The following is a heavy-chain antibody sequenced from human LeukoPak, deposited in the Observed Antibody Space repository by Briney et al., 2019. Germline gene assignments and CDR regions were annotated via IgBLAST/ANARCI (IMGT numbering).Heavy chain of an antibody. D-gene: IGHD6-19*01. CDR2: IYSGGST. CDR3: ARREAVTGTPRAWFDP. Sequence: SETLSLTCTVSGGSFSTYYWTWIRQPPGKGLEWIGYIYSGGSTNYNPSLKSRVTISLDTSKNQFSLKLTSVTAADTAVYYCARREAVTGTPRAWFDPWGQGTLVTVS. CDR1: GGSFSTYY. J-gene: IGHJ5*02. V-gene: IGHV4-59*08.